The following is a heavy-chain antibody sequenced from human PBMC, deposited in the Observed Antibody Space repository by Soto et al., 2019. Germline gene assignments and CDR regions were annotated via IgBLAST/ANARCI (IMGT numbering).Heavy chain of an antibody. CDR1: GYTFTSYY. CDR2: INPSGGST. D-gene: IGHD4-17*01. Sequence: QVQLVQSGAEVKKPGASVKVSCKASGYTFTSYYMHWVRQAPGQGLEWMGIINPSGGSTNYAQKFQGRVTMTRDTSTSTVYMELSSLRSEDTAVYYCARDRHGDPIDYWGQGTLVTVSS. CDR3: ARDRHGDPIDY. V-gene: IGHV1-46*01. J-gene: IGHJ4*02.